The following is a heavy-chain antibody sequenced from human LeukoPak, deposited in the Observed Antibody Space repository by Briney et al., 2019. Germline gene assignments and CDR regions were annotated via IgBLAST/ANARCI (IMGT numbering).Heavy chain of an antibody. Sequence: PSETLSLTCTVSGGSISSGDYYWSWIRQPPGNGLEWIGYTYYSGSTYYNPSLKSRVTISVGTSKNQFSLKLSSVTAADTAVYYCARGRIGDYSNPSPPGFDYWGQGTLVTVSS. J-gene: IGHJ4*02. V-gene: IGHV4-30-4*01. CDR3: ARGRIGDYSNPSPPGFDY. CDR1: GGSISSGDYY. CDR2: TYYSGST. D-gene: IGHD4-4*01.